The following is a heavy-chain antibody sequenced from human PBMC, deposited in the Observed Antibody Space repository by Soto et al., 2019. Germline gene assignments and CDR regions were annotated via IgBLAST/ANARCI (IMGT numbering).Heavy chain of an antibody. CDR1: GGSFSDYY. CDR2: INHSGST. D-gene: IGHD2-8*01. V-gene: IGHV4-34*01. CDR3: ARGRRDILLIGWFDP. J-gene: IGHJ5*02. Sequence: LSLTCAVYGGSFSDYYWSWIRQPPGKGLEWIGEINHSGSTNYNPSLKSRVTMSLDTSKNQFSLKLSSVTAADTAVYYCARGRRDILLIGWFDPWGQGTLVTVSS.